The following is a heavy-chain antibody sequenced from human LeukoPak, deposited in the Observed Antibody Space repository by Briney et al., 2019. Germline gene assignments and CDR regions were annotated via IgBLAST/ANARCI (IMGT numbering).Heavy chain of an antibody. D-gene: IGHD2-15*01. V-gene: IGHV1-69*13. Sequence: SVKVSCKASGGTFSSYAISWVRQAPGRGLEWMGGIIPIFGTANYAQKFQGRVTITADESTSTAYMELSSLRSEDTAVYYCARKGVVAASYFDYWGQGTLVTVSS. CDR3: ARKGVVAASYFDY. J-gene: IGHJ4*02. CDR1: GGTFSSYA. CDR2: IIPIFGTA.